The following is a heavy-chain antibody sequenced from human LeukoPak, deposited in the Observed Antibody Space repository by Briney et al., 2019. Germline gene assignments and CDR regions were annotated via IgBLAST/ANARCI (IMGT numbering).Heavy chain of an antibody. V-gene: IGHV3-30-3*01. CDR3: ARDPERIYDSSGYYFGYFDF. CDR1: GFTFNRCW. J-gene: IGHJ4*02. Sequence: GGSLRLSCVVSGFTFNRCWMNWVRQAPGKGLEWVAVISSDGSKKNYADSVKGRFTISRDNSKNTLYLQMNSLRTDDTAVYYCARDPERIYDSSGYYFGYFDFWGQGTLVAVSS. D-gene: IGHD3-22*01. CDR2: ISSDGSKK.